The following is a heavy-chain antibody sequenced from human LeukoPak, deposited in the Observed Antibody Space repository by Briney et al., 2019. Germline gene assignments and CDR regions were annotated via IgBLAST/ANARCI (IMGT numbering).Heavy chain of an antibody. V-gene: IGHV3-30-3*01. CDR3: AREEPRYGDSYSPDAFDI. CDR2: ISYDGSNK. D-gene: IGHD4-17*01. CDR1: GFTFSSYA. J-gene: IGHJ3*02. Sequence: GGSLRLSCAASGFTFSSYAMHWVRQAPGKGLEWVAVISYDGSNKYYADSVKGRFTISRDNSKNTLYLQMNSLRDEDTAVYYCAREEPRYGDSYSPDAFDIWGQGTMVTVSS.